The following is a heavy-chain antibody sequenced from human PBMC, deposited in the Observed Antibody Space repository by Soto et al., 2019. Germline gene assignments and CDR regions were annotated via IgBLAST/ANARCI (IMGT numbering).Heavy chain of an antibody. CDR3: ARQPTTGDTDLWFDP. V-gene: IGHV4-39*01. CDR1: GGSISTSRSY. D-gene: IGHD2-21*01. Sequence: QLQLLESGPGLVKASETLSLTCSVSGGSISTSRSYWAWIRQPPGKGLEWLANIFYSGSTFYNPSLAGRGSVSVATSKNECSLKLRSVTAADTAVYYCARQPTTGDTDLWFDPWGQGTLVTVSS. CDR2: IFYSGST. J-gene: IGHJ5*02.